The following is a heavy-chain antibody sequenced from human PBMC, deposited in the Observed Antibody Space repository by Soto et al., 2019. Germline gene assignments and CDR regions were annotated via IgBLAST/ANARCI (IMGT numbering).Heavy chain of an antibody. D-gene: IGHD2-8*01. CDR2: IYYSGST. Sequence: SETLSLTCTVSGGSISSYYWSWIRQPPGKGLEWIGYIYYSGSTNYNPSLKSRVTISVDTSKNQFSLKLSSVTAADFVVLPAGILDYWGPGTLVTVSS. CDR3: GILDY. J-gene: IGHJ4*02. V-gene: IGHV4-59*01. CDR1: GGSISSYY.